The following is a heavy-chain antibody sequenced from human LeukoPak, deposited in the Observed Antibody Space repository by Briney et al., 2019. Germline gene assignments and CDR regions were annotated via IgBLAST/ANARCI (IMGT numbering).Heavy chain of an antibody. CDR2: IIGSSSTI. J-gene: IGHJ4*02. V-gene: IGHV3-48*02. CDR3: ARESESSGWYDY. CDR1: GFNFSIYS. Sequence: HPGGSLRLSCAASGFNFSIYSMTWVRQAPGKGLEWVSYIIGSSSTIYYADSVKGRFTVSRDNAKNSLYLQMNSLRDEDTAVYYCARESESSGWYDYWGQGTLVTVSS. D-gene: IGHD6-19*01.